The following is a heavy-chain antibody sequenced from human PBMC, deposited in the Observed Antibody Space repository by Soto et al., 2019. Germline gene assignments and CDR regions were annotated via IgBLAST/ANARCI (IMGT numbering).Heavy chain of an antibody. CDR3: ARHTPAISISDH. Sequence: SETLSLTCTVSGDSISTDYWSWIRQSPGKGLEWIGFIYYGGSTNYNPSLKSRVTISVDTSKNQFSLKLSSVTAADTAVYYCARHTPAISISDHWGQGTLVTVSS. CDR1: GDSISTDY. CDR2: IYYGGST. V-gene: IGHV4-59*08. D-gene: IGHD2-15*01. J-gene: IGHJ4*02.